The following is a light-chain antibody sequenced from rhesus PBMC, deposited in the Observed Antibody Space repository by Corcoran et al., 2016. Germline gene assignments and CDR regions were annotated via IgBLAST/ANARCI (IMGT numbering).Light chain of an antibody. CDR3: LQHSNWPYC. V-gene: IGKV3-24*01. CDR1: QSVRNS. Sequence: EIVMTQSPATLSLSPGERASLSCRASQSVRNSLAWYQQKPGQAPRLLIYDASSRATGIPDRFSGSGSGTDLTLTISSLGPEDVVVYDCLQHSNWPYCFGRGTKVEI. CDR2: DAS. J-gene: IGKJ2*01.